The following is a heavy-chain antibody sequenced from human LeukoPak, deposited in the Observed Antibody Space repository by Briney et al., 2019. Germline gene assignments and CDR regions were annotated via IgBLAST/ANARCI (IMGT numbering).Heavy chain of an antibody. CDR2: IASETYGGTA. Sequence: PGGSLRLSCTASGFTFGDYAMTWVRQAPGKGLEWVGFIASETYGGTAEYAASVKGRFTISRDDSKSIAYLQMNSLKTEDTAVYYCTRDLTPYYWGQGTLVTVSS. CDR1: GFTFGDYA. CDR3: TRDLTPYY. J-gene: IGHJ4*02. V-gene: IGHV3-49*04.